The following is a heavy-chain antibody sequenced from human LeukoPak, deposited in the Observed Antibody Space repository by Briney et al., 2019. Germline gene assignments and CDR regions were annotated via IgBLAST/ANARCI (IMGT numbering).Heavy chain of an antibody. V-gene: IGHV4-30-4*01. CDR3: ARDRVGGTYSIDY. Sequence: PSQTLSLTCTVSGGSISSGDYYWSWIRQGTGKGLEWIGFIYYSGGTYYNPSLKSRITISVDTSKNQFSLKLSSVTDADTAVYYCARDRVGGTYSIDYWGQGTLVTVSS. D-gene: IGHD1-26*01. CDR2: IYYSGGT. J-gene: IGHJ4*02. CDR1: GGSISSGDYY.